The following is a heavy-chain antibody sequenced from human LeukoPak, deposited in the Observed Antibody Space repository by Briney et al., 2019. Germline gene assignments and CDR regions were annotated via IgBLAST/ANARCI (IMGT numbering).Heavy chain of an antibody. CDR1: GFTFGDYA. CDR2: IRSKAYGGTT. V-gene: IGHV3-49*04. D-gene: IGHD1-7*01. J-gene: IGHJ4*02. CDR3: TAGTGTSDFDY. Sequence: PGGSLRLSCTASGFTFGDYAMSWVRQAPGKGLEWVGFIRSKAYGGTTEYAASVKGRFTISRDDSKSIAYLQMNSLKTEDTAVYYCTAGTGTSDFDYWGQGTLVTVSS.